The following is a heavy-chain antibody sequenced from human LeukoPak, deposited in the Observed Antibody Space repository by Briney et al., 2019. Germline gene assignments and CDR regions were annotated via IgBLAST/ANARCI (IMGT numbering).Heavy chain of an antibody. CDR1: GYTLTELS. J-gene: IGHJ4*02. CDR3: ATCGSGSYYGSLDY. CDR2: FDPEDGET. Sequence: ASVKVSCKVSGYTLTELSMHWVRQAPGKGLEWMGGFDPEDGETIYAQKFQGRVTMTEDTSTDTAYMELSSLRSEDTAVYYCATCGSGSYYGSLDYWGQGTLVTVSS. D-gene: IGHD3-10*01. V-gene: IGHV1-24*01.